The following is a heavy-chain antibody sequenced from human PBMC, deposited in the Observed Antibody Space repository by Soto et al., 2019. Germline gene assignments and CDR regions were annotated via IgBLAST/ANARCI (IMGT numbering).Heavy chain of an antibody. CDR2: ITSTGDRA. V-gene: IGHV3-23*01. CDR1: GFTFSSYA. D-gene: IGHD2-2*01. Sequence: GGSLRLSCAASGFTFSSYAMSWVRQAPGKGLEWVSSITSTGDRAYYADSVKGRFTVSRDNSKNTLYLQMNSLRAEDTAVYYCARDPVYCSSTSCQSASYYYYGMDVRAQRTTVTVSS. CDR3: ARDPVYCSSTSCQSASYYYYGMDV. J-gene: IGHJ6*02.